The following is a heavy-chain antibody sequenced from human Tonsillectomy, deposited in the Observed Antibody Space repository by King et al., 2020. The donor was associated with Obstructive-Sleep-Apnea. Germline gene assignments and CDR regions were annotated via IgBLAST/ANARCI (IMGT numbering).Heavy chain of an antibody. J-gene: IGHJ6*02. CDR1: GYF. CDR3: ARGDSSGYTTRMDV. D-gene: IGHD3-22*01. CDR2: INPNSGDT. Sequence: GYFMHWVRQAPGQGLEWMGWINPNSGDTKYAQMFQGWVSVTRDTSISTVYMELSSMRSDDTAVYYCARGDSSGYTTRMDVWGQGTTVTVSS. V-gene: IGHV1-2*04.